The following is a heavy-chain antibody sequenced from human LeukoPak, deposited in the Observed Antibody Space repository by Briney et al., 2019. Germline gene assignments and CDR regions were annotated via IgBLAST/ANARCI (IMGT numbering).Heavy chain of an antibody. CDR2: ISGSGDTI. CDR1: GFPFSAYY. CDR3: ARGNWGPDY. V-gene: IGHV3-11*04. Sequence: PGGSLTLSCAASGFPFSAYYMSWLRQAPGKGLEWISHISGSGDTIYYADSVKGRFTISRDNTKNSLYLQMNSLRAEYTAVYYCARGNWGPDYWGQGTLVTVSS. D-gene: IGHD7-27*01. J-gene: IGHJ4*02.